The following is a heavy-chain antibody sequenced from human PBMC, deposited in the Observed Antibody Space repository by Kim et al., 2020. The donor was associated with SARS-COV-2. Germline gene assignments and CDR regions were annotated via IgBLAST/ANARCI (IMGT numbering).Heavy chain of an antibody. CDR2: INSDGSTI. J-gene: IGHJ4*02. Sequence: GGSLRLSCAASGFTFSSHWMHWVRQAPGKGLVWVSRINSDGSTISYADSVKGRFTIPRDNAKNTLYLQMNSLRAEDTAVYYCARRQFTSGWYYFDYWGQGTLVTVSS. D-gene: IGHD6-19*01. CDR1: GFTFSSHW. V-gene: IGHV3-74*01. CDR3: ARRQFTSGWYYFDY.